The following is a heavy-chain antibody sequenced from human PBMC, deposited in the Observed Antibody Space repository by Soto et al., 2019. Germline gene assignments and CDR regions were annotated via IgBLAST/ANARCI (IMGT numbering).Heavy chain of an antibody. CDR1: GGSFSGYY. CDR2: INHSGST. D-gene: IGHD2-15*01. Sequence: QVQLQQWGAGLLKPSETLSLTCAVYGGSFSGYYWSWIRQPPGKGLEWIGEINHSGSTNYNPSLKSRVTISVDTSKNQFSLELSSVTAADTAVYYCASGVCSGGSCYSYFDYWGQGTLVTVSS. J-gene: IGHJ4*02. CDR3: ASGVCSGGSCYSYFDY. V-gene: IGHV4-34*01.